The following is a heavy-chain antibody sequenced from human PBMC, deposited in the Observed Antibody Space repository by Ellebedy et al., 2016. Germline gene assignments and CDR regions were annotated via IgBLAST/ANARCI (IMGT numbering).Heavy chain of an antibody. CDR1: GGSISSGSYY. Sequence: SETLSLXCTVSGGSISSGSYYWSWIRQPAGKGLEWIGRIYTSGSTNYNPSLKSRVTMSVDTSKNQFSLKLSSVTAADTAVYYCARYTMVRGFFDYWGQGTLVTVSS. CDR3: ARYTMVRGFFDY. V-gene: IGHV4-61*02. J-gene: IGHJ4*02. D-gene: IGHD3-10*01. CDR2: IYTSGST.